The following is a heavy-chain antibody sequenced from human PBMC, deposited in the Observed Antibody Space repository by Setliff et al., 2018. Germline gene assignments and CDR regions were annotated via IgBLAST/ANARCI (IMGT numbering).Heavy chain of an antibody. J-gene: IGHJ1*01. CDR3: ASRNSDGGPEYFQH. V-gene: IGHV4-61*02. Sequence: TLSLTCNVSGVSIANTASYWSWIRQPAGKGLEWIGRVYSNVGTNFNPSLKSRVTMSVDASKNQISLKLMSVTAADTAVYYCASRNSDGGPEYFQHWGQGALVTVSS. CDR2: VYSNVGT. CDR1: GVSIANTASY. D-gene: IGHD1-26*01.